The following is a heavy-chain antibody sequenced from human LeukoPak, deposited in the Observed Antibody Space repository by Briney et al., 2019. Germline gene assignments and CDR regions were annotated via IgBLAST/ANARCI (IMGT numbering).Heavy chain of an antibody. Sequence: SETLSLTCTVSGGSISSGGYYWSWIRQHPGKGLEWIGYIYYSGSTYYNPSLKSRVTISVDTSKNQFSLKLSSVTAADTVVYYCARVRGQFYYDSSGYNDAFDIWGQGTMVTVSS. CDR3: ARVRGQFYYDSSGYNDAFDI. J-gene: IGHJ3*02. V-gene: IGHV4-31*03. CDR1: GGSISSGGYY. D-gene: IGHD3-22*01. CDR2: IYYSGST.